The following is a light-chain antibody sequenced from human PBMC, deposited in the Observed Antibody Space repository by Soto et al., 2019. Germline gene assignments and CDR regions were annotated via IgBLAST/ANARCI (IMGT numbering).Light chain of an antibody. CDR1: QSVSSY. CDR2: DAS. J-gene: IGKJ5*01. Sequence: EILFTQSPATLSLSPGERATPSCRASQSVSSYLAWYQQKPGQAPRLLIYDASNRATGIPARFSGSGSVTDFTLTISSLEPEDFAVYYCQQRSNWPITFGQGTRLEIK. V-gene: IGKV3-11*01. CDR3: QQRSNWPIT.